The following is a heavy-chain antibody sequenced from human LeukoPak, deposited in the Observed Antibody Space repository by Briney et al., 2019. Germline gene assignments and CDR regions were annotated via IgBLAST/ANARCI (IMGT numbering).Heavy chain of an antibody. CDR2: FDPEDGET. CDR1: GYNLTELS. CDR3: ALRAYYDSSGRPHNWFDP. J-gene: IGHJ5*02. D-gene: IGHD3-22*01. Sequence: ASVKVSCKVSGYNLTELSMHWVRQAPGKGLEWMGGFDPEDGETIYAQKFQGRVTMTEDTSTDTAYMELSSLRSEDTAVYYCALRAYYDSSGRPHNWFDPWGQGTLVTVSS. V-gene: IGHV1-24*01.